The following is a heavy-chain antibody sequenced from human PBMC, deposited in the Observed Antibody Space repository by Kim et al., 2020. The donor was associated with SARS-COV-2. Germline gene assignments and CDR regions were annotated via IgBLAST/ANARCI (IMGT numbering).Heavy chain of an antibody. CDR3: ARDNTAWSIDY. V-gene: IGHV1-46*01. CDR2: ITPIDGAT. Sequence: ASVKVSCKASGYIFTSNKMQWVRQAPGQGLEWMGIITPIDGATSYTQKFQGRVTMTRDTSTITVYMELSSLNPEDTAVYYCARDNTAWSIDYWGQGTLVTVSS. J-gene: IGHJ4*02. D-gene: IGHD2-21*02. CDR1: GYIFTSNK.